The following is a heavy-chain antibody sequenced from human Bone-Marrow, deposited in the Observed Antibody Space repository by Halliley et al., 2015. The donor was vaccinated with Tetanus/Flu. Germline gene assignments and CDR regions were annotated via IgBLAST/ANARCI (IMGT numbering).Heavy chain of an antibody. CDR2: FYESGTT. CDR3: AMVKRDHLRLAELSLGA. D-gene: IGHD3-16*02. CDR1: GGSVSLYY. Sequence: TLSLTCTVSGGSVSLYYWSWIRQPPGKGLEWIGYFYESGTTNYNSSLKGRVTISLDTSKNQVSLRLRSVTAADTAMYYCAMVKRDHLRLAELSLGAWGQGTLVTVSS. J-gene: IGHJ5*02. V-gene: IGHV4-59*02.